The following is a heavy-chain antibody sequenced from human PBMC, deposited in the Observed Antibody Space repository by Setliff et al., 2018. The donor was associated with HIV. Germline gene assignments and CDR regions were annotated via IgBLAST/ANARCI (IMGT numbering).Heavy chain of an antibody. CDR1: GFSVTDTY. Sequence: GGSLRLSCEASGFSVTDTYMGWVRQAPGKGLEWVGRTRNKANGYITEYGASVQGRFTISRDNSKSTLYLQLTTLRTEDTGFYFCTREIRDGYPRSSNWGQGTLVTVSS. CDR3: TREIRDGYPRSSN. D-gene: IGHD3-10*01. V-gene: IGHV3-72*01. CDR2: TRNKANGYIT. J-gene: IGHJ4*02.